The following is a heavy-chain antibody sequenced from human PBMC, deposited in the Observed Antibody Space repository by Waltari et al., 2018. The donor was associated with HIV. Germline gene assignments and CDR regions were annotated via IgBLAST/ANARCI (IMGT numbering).Heavy chain of an antibody. CDR2: VTWTGVVL. CDR1: GVNFNEYA. J-gene: IGHJ4*02. D-gene: IGHD3-22*01. CDR3: AKDMGSEDWLLRAGTGGIFEH. Sequence: EVQLVQSRGGLLQPGSSLRLSCTASGVNFNEYAMHWVRKLPGKGLEWICGVTWTGVVLGDADSVKGRFTISRDNGKKSVYLQLKGLRVEDTAFYYCAKDMGSEDWLLRAGTGGIFEHWGQGSLVAVSS. V-gene: IGHV3-9*01.